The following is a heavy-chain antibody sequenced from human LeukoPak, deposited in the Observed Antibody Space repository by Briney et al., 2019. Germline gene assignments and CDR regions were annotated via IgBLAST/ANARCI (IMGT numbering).Heavy chain of an antibody. V-gene: IGHV4-59*01. CDR1: GGSISSYY. CDR3: ARTDFGSVYYYDSSGYYGAFDI. CDR2: IYYSGST. J-gene: IGHJ3*02. D-gene: IGHD3-22*01. Sequence: SETLSLTCTVSGGSISSYYWSWIRQPPGKGLEWIGYIYYSGSTNYNPSLKSRVTISVDTSENQFSLKLSSVTAADRAVYYCARTDFGSVYYYDSSGYYGAFDIWGQGTMVTVSS.